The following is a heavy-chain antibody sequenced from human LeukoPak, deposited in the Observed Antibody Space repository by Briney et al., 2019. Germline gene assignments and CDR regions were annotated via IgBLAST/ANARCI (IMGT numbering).Heavy chain of an antibody. CDR3: AKGVSRYDFWSEPYFQH. CDR2: IRYDGSKK. D-gene: IGHD3-3*01. V-gene: IGHV3-30*02. J-gene: IGHJ1*01. CDR1: AFTFSRYG. Sequence: GGSLRLSCAASAFTFSRYGMHWVRQAPGKGLEWVTFIRYDGSKKYYADSVKGRFTISRDNSKNTLYLQMNSLRAEDTAVYYCAKGVSRYDFWSEPYFQHWGQGTLVTVSS.